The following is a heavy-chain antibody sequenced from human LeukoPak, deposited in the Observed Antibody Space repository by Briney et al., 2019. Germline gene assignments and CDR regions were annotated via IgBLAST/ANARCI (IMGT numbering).Heavy chain of an antibody. Sequence: GSSLRLSCAASGFTFSSYAMHWVRQAPGKALEWVAVISYDGSNKYYADSVKGRFTISRDNSKNTLYLQMKSLRAEDTAVYYCARGPYMPNRTESYCSSTSCYLHYYYGMDVWGQGTTVTVSS. J-gene: IGHJ6*02. V-gene: IGHV3-30*04. CDR2: ISYDGSNK. CDR3: ARGPYMPNRTESYCSSTSCYLHYYYGMDV. D-gene: IGHD2-2*01. CDR1: GFTFSSYA.